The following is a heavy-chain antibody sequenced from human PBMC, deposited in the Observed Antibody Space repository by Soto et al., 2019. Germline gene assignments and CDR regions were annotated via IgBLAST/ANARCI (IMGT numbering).Heavy chain of an antibody. J-gene: IGHJ4*02. Sequence: TGGSLRLSCAVSGFTLTTYSMNWVRQAPGKGLEWISFINKNGFTIYYADSVKGRFTISRDYAKNSLYLQMDSLRHEDTAVYYCVRGAVTGTSLFDYWGLGTLVTVSS. D-gene: IGHD6-19*01. CDR1: GFTLTTYS. CDR3: VRGAVTGTSLFDY. CDR2: INKNGFTI. V-gene: IGHV3-48*02.